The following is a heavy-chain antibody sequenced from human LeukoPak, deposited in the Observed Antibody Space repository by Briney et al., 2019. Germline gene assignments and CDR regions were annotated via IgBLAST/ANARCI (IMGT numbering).Heavy chain of an antibody. CDR2: INPNSGGT. CDR3: AREEYDFWSGYSYYFDY. Sequence: GASVKVSCKASGYTFTGYYMHWVRQAPGQGLEWMGRINPNSGGTNYAQKFQGRVTMTRDTSISTAYKELSRLRSDDTAVYYCAREEYDFWSGYSYYFDYWGQGTLVTVSS. D-gene: IGHD3-3*01. CDR1: GYTFTGYY. J-gene: IGHJ4*02. V-gene: IGHV1-2*06.